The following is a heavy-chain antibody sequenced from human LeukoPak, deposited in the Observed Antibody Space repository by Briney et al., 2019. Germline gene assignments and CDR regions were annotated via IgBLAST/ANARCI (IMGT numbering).Heavy chain of an antibody. J-gene: IGHJ4*02. CDR1: GFTFCAYA. Sequence: PGRSLRLSCTASGFTFCAYAMSWVRQAPGKGLEWVGFIRSKAYGGTTEYAASVRDRFTISRDDSKSIAYLQMNSLKTEDTAVYYCTPDPFNYWGQGTLVTVSS. CDR2: IRSKAYGGTT. CDR3: TPDPFNY. V-gene: IGHV3-49*04.